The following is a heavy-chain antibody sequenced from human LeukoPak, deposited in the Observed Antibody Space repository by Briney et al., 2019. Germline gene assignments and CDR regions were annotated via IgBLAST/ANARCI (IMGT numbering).Heavy chain of an antibody. J-gene: IGHJ5*02. CDR2: IWYDGSNK. D-gene: IGHD3-22*01. CDR3: ARETYYYDSSEIDP. Sequence: GGSLRLSCAASGFTFSSYGMHWVRQAPGKGLEWVAVIWYDGSNKYYADSVKGRFTISRDNSKNTLYLQMNSLRAEDTAVHYCARETYYYDSSEIDPWGQGTLVTVSS. CDR1: GFTFSSYG. V-gene: IGHV3-33*01.